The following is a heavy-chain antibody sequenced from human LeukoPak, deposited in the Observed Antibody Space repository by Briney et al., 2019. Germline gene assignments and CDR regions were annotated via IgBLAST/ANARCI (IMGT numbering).Heavy chain of an antibody. CDR2: IHFSGST. D-gene: IGHD2-2*01. Sequence: KSSETLSLTCSISGGSIRDYYWSWVRQPPGKGLEWIGYIHFSGSTNYNPSLKSRVLISVNNSKKQISLRVTSVTAADTAIYCARASSRRAWFGPWGHGTLVTVSS. CDR1: GGSIRDYY. CDR3: ARASSRRAWFGP. V-gene: IGHV4-59*01. J-gene: IGHJ5*02.